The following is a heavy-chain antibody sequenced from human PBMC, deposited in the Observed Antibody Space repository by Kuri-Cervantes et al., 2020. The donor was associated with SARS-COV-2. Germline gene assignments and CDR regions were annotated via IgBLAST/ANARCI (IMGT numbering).Heavy chain of an antibody. V-gene: IGHV3-74*01. CDR3: ARDPITMRVLDY. CDR2: INSDGSSR. D-gene: IGHD3-22*01. J-gene: IGHJ4*02. CDR1: GFTFSTYW. Sequence: GESLKISCAASGFTFSTYWMHWVRRAPGKGLVWVSRINSDGSSRSYADSVKGRFTISRDNAKNTLFLQMNSLRAEDTAVYYCARDPITMRVLDYWGQGTLVTVSS.